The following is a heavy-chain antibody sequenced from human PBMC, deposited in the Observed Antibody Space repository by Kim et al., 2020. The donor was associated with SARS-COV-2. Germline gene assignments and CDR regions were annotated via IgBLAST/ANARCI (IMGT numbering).Heavy chain of an antibody. J-gene: IGHJ4*02. V-gene: IGHV3-30*01. Sequence: YYADSVKGRFTISRDNSKNTLYLQMNSLRAEDTAVYYCARGRVAGGYFDYWGQGTLVTVSS. CDR3: ARGRVAGGYFDY. D-gene: IGHD2-21*01.